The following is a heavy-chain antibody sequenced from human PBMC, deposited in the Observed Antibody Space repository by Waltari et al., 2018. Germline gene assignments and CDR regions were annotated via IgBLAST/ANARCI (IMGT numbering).Heavy chain of an antibody. Sequence: QLQLQESGPGLVKPSETLSLTCTVSGGSTSRSNYYWGWIRQPPGKGLDWIASILHSGSTYYNPSLKSRVTISVDTSKNQFSLKLTSVTAADTAVYYCARIYGSGSPIPSVDYWGQGTLVTVSS. CDR3: ARIYGSGSPIPSVDY. J-gene: IGHJ4*02. CDR1: GGSTSRSNYY. V-gene: IGHV4-39*01. D-gene: IGHD3-10*01. CDR2: ILHSGST.